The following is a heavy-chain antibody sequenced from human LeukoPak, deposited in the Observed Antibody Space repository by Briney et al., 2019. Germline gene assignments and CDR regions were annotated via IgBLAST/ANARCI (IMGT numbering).Heavy chain of an antibody. CDR3: AREQPFMITFGGVIVN. CDR2: INPSGGNT. CDR1: GYTFTSYY. D-gene: IGHD3-16*02. V-gene: IGHV1-46*01. Sequence: ASVKVSCKASGYTFTSYYMHWVRQAPGQGLEWMGIINPSGGNTSYAQKFQGRVTMTRDTSISTAYMELSRLRSDDTAVYYCAREQPFMITFGGVIVNWGQGTLVTVSS. J-gene: IGHJ4*02.